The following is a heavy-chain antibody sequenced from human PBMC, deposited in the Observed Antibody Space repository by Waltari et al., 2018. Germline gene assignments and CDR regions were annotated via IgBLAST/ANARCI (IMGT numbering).Heavy chain of an antibody. Sequence: EVRLVQSGAEVKKAGESLRISCEGSVYPFTNYWISWVRQMPGKGLEWLGRIDPSDSETNYSPSLQGHVTISVDTSKSVAYLQWSSLKASDFAIYYCTRGYTEGTIAPEGYWGQGTLVTVSS. V-gene: IGHV5-10-1*03. J-gene: IGHJ4*02. D-gene: IGHD3-16*02. CDR3: TRGYTEGTIAPEGY. CDR1: VYPFTNYW. CDR2: IDPSDSET.